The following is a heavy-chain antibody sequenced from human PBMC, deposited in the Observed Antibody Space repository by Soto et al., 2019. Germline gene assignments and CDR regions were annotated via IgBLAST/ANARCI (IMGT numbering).Heavy chain of an antibody. CDR3: ARVSGGNCGYFAY. V-gene: IGHV1-69*13. CDR2: IIPIFGTA. J-gene: IGHJ4*02. D-gene: IGHD2-21*01. CDR1: GGTFSSYA. Sequence: SVKVSCKASGGTFSSYAISWVRQAPGQGREWMGGIIPIFGTANYAQKFQGGVTITADESTSTAYMELSSLRSEDTAVYYCARVSGGNCGYFAYCGQGTLVTVSS.